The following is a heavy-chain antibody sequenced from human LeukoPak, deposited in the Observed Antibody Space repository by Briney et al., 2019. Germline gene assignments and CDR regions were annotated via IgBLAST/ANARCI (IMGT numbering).Heavy chain of an antibody. Sequence: SETLSLTCTVSGGSISSSSYYWGWIRQPPGKGLEWIGSMYYSGRTYYNPSLKSRVTISVDTSKNQFSLKLSSVTAADTAVYYCARVRANGPGSYYFDYWGQGTLVTVSS. CDR2: MYYSGRT. CDR1: GGSISSSSYY. J-gene: IGHJ4*02. V-gene: IGHV4-39*07. CDR3: ARVRANGPGSYYFDY. D-gene: IGHD2-15*01.